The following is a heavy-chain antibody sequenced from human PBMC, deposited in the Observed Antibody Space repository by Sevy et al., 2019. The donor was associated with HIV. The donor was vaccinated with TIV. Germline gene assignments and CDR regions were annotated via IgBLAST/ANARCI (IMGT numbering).Heavy chain of an antibody. CDR1: GGSTSSYY. D-gene: IGHD3-22*01. CDR3: ARADYDSSGYYFDY. Sequence: SETLSLTCTVSGGSTSSYYWSWIRQPPGKGLEWIGYIYYSGSTNYNPSLKSRVTISVDTSKNQFSLKLSSVTAADTAVYYCARADYDSSGYYFDYWGQGTLVTVSS. J-gene: IGHJ4*02. V-gene: IGHV4-59*01. CDR2: IYYSGST.